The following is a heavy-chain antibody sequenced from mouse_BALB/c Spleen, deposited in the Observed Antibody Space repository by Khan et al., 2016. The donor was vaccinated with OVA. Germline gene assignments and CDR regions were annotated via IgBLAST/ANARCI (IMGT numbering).Heavy chain of an antibody. D-gene: IGHD1-1*01. CDR1: GYSITSGYA. CDR2: ISYSGGT. V-gene: IGHV3-2*02. Sequence: VQLQESGPGLVKPSQSLSLTCTVTGYSITSGYAWNWIRQFPGNKLEWMGYISYSGGTSYNPSLKSRNSITRDTSKNQFFLQLNSVTTEDTATYYCARGNYYGYYFDYWGQGTPLTVSS. CDR3: ARGNYYGYYFDY. J-gene: IGHJ2*01.